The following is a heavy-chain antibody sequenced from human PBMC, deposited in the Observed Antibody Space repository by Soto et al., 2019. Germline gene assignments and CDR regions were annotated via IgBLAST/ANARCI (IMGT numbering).Heavy chain of an antibody. CDR1: GFTFSSYA. D-gene: IGHD4-17*01. CDR2: ISYDGSNK. J-gene: IGHJ1*01. Sequence: QVQLVESGGGVVQPGRSLRLSCAASGFTFSSYAMHWVRQAPGKGLEWVAVISYDGSNKYYADSVKGRFPISRDNSKNTLYLQMNSLRAEDTAVYYCARDYGDYGYFQHWGQGTLVTVSS. CDR3: ARDYGDYGYFQH. V-gene: IGHV3-30-3*01.